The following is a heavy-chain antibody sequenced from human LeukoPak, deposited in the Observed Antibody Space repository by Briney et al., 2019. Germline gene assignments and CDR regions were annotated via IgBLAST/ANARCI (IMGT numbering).Heavy chain of an antibody. V-gene: IGHV1-2*02. Sequence: ASVKVSCKASGYSFTDYHMHWVRQAPGQGLEWMGWINPNSGGTDYAQKFRGRITMTRDTSISTTYMELSRLISDDTAMYYCATGRQWLVGEDWFDPWGQGTLVTVSS. J-gene: IGHJ5*02. CDR3: ATGRQWLVGEDWFDP. D-gene: IGHD6-19*01. CDR2: INPNSGGT. CDR1: GYSFTDYH.